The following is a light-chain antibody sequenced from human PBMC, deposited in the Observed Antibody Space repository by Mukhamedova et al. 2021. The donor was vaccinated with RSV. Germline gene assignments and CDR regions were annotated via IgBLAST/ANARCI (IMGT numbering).Light chain of an antibody. CDR3: QQYKSYWT. CDR2: KAS. J-gene: IGKJ1*01. V-gene: IGKV1-5*03. Sequence: GDRITITCRASQNIYNSMAWYQQTPGNAPNLLIYKASTLETGVPPRFSGSGFGTEFTLTISGLQPGDFATYYCQQYKSYWTFDQG. CDR1: QNIYNS.